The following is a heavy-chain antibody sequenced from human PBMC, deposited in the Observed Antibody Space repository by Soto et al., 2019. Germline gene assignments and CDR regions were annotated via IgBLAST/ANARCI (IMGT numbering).Heavy chain of an antibody. V-gene: IGHV1-8*01. J-gene: IGHJ5*02. D-gene: IGHD3-10*01. Sequence: ASVKVSCKASGYTLTSYDINWVRQATGQGLEWMGWMNPNSGNTGYAQKFQGGVTMTRNTSISTAYMELSSLRSEDTAVYYCARSDTMVRGVIIGHRGRNKFDPWGQGTLVTVSS. CDR1: GYTLTSYD. CDR2: MNPNSGNT. CDR3: ARSDTMVRGVIIGHRGRNKFDP.